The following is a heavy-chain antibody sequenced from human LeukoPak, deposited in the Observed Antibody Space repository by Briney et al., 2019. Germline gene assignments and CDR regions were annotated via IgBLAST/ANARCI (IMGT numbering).Heavy chain of an antibody. CDR3: VKDRSIVFGDI. V-gene: IGHV3-7*05. CDR1: GFTFSRYW. Sequence: GGSLRLSCAAAGFTFSRYWMSWVRQAPGKGLEWVANIKQDGSKTYYVDSVKGRFTISRDNAKNSLYLQMNSLRAEDTAVYYCVKDRSIVFGDIWGQGTMVTVSS. J-gene: IGHJ3*02. D-gene: IGHD1-26*01. CDR2: IKQDGSKT.